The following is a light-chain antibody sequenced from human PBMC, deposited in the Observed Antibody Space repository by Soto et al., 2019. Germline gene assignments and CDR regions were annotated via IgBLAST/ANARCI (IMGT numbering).Light chain of an antibody. J-gene: IGKJ3*01. Sequence: EIVLTQSPGTLSLSPGERATLSCRASQSVISSYLAWYQEKPGQAPRLLIFGASRRATGIPDRFSASGSGTEFTLTITRLEPEDFAVYYCHYHDSSPEFAFGPGTKVDIK. CDR2: GAS. V-gene: IGKV3-20*01. CDR1: QSVISSY. CDR3: HYHDSSPEFA.